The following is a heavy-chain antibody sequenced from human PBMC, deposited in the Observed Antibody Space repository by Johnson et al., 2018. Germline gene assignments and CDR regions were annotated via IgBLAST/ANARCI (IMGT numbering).Heavy chain of an antibody. J-gene: IGHJ6*03. CDR1: GFTYSGYS. V-gene: IGHV3-21*01. D-gene: IGHD2-8*01. Sequence: VQLVESGGGLVKPGGSLRLSCVASGFTYSGYSMNWVRQAPGKGLEWVSSISSSSTYIYYADSVKGRATISRDNAKKSLYLQMNSLRAEETAVYYCARDSLGELMVYAPYYHYMDVWGKGTTVTVSS. CDR3: ARDSLGELMVYAPYYHYMDV. CDR2: ISSSSTYI.